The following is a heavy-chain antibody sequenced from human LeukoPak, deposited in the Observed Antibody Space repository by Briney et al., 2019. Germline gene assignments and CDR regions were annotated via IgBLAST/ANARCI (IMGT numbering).Heavy chain of an antibody. J-gene: IGHJ4*02. CDR2: ITAYNDNT. CDR3: ARALLWFGEPSHIDY. CDR1: GYTFTSYG. V-gene: IGHV1-18*01. Sequence: ASVKVSCKASGYTFTSYGISWVRQAPGQGLEWMGWITAYNDNTNYAQKLQGRVTMTTDTSTSTAYMELRSLRSDDTAVYYCARALLWFGEPSHIDYWGQGTLVAASS. D-gene: IGHD3-10*01.